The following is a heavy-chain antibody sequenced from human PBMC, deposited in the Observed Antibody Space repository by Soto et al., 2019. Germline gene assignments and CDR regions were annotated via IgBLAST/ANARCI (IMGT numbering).Heavy chain of an antibody. CDR3: ARGLSSNWFDP. V-gene: IGHV1-18*01. Sequence: ASVKVSCKASGYTFTSYGISWVRQAPGQGLEWMGWISAYNGNTNYAQKLQGRVTMTRDTSISTAYMELSSLRSEDTAVYYCARGLSSNWFDPWGQGTLVTVSS. D-gene: IGHD2-2*01. CDR2: ISAYNGNT. CDR1: GYTFTSYG. J-gene: IGHJ5*02.